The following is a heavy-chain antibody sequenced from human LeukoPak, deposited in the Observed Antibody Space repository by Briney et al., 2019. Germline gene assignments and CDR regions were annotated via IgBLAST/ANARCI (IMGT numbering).Heavy chain of an antibody. J-gene: IGHJ6*03. Sequence: GVLRLSCAASGFTFISFGMNWVRQAPGKGLEWVSGITGGGTSTYYADSVKGRFTISRDNSKNTLYLQMNSLRAEDTAVYYCGKGGYSSSWYTNYYYYMDVWGKGTTVTISS. CDR3: GKGGYSSSWYTNYYYYMDV. CDR2: ITGGGTST. V-gene: IGHV3-23*01. D-gene: IGHD6-13*01. CDR1: GFTFISFG.